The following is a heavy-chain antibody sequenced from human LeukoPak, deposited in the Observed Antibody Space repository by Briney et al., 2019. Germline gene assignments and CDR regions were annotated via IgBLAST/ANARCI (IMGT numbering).Heavy chain of an antibody. V-gene: IGHV3-53*04. J-gene: IGHJ4*02. CDR3: AAPQPGMAAAGLDY. D-gene: IGHD6-13*01. Sequence: GGSLRLSCAASGFTVSSNYMSWVRQAPGKGLEWVSVIYSGGSTYYADSVKGRFTISRHNSKNTLYLQMNSLRAEDTAVYYCAAPQPGMAAAGLDYWGQGTLVTVSS. CDR1: GFTVSSNY. CDR2: IYSGGST.